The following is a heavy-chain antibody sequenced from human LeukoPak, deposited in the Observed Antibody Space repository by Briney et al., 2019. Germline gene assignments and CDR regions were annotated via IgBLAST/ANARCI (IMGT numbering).Heavy chain of an antibody. CDR1: GGTFSSYA. V-gene: IGHV1-69*05. CDR3: ARPAGAAAGTNLGDWFDP. Sequence: KVSCKASGGTFSSYAISWVRQAPGQGLEWMGRIIPIFGTANYAQKFQGRVTITRNTSISTAYMELSSLRSEDTAVYYCARPAGAAAGTNLGDWFDPWGQGTLVTVSS. J-gene: IGHJ5*02. CDR2: IIPIFGTA. D-gene: IGHD6-13*01.